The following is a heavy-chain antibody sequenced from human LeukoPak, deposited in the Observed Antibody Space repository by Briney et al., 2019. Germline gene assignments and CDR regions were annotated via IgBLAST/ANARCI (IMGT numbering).Heavy chain of an antibody. CDR2: ISWNSGSI. D-gene: IGHD1-26*01. J-gene: IGHJ5*02. Sequence: PGGSLTLSCAASGFTFDDYAMHLVRQAPGEGLEWVSGISWNSGSIGYADSVKGRFTISRDNAKNSLYLQMNSLRAEDTALYYCAKAPSGSDRFNWFDPWGQGTLVTVSS. CDR1: GFTFDDYA. V-gene: IGHV3-9*01. CDR3: AKAPSGSDRFNWFDP.